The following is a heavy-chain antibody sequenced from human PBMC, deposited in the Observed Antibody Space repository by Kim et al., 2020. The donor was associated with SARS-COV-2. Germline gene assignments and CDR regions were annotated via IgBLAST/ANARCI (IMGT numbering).Heavy chain of an antibody. CDR3: AKGRLISVAGPLDF. CDR2: INLDTSSI. D-gene: IGHD6-19*01. Sequence: GGSLRLSCVASGFTFGDYAMFWVRQAPGKGLEWVSSINLDTSSIAYADSVKGRFAISRDNAKNSLHLQMDSLRSEDTALYYCAKGRLISVAGPLDFWGQGTLVTVSS. V-gene: IGHV3-9*01. J-gene: IGHJ4*02. CDR1: GFTFGDYA.